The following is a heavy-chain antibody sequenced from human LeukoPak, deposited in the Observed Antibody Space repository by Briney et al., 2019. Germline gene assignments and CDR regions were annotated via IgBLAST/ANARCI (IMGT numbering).Heavy chain of an antibody. CDR1: GGSISGTYY. J-gene: IGHJ4*02. CDR2: IYYTGTT. V-gene: IGHV4-59*08. D-gene: IGHD4-11*01. CDR3: ARGIDYSNRGGHIDY. Sequence: SETLSLTCTVSGGSISGTYYWSWIRQPPGKGLEWIGYIYYTGTTDSNPSLKSRVTISLDTSKNQFSLNLSSVTAADTAVYYCARGIDYSNRGGHIDYWGQGTLVTVSS.